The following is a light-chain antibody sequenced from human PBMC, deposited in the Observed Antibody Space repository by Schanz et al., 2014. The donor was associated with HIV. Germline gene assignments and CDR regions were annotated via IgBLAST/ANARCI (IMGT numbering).Light chain of an antibody. V-gene: IGLV2-8*01. Sequence: QSALTQPPSASGSPGQSVTISCTGTSSDVGGYNYVSWYQQHPGKAPKLMIYEVSERPSAVPDRFSGSKSGNTASLTVSGLQPEDEADYHCSSYRSLNNLIFGGGTKLTVL. CDR3: SSYRSLNNLI. CDR1: SSDVGGYNY. CDR2: EVS. J-gene: IGLJ2*01.